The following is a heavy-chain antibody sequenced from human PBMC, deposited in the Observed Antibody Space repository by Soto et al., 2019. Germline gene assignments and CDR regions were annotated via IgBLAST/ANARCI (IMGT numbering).Heavy chain of an antibody. V-gene: IGHV3-66*01. CDR3: ASADVHGSGGKDY. CDR1: GFTVSSKY. D-gene: IGHD2-15*01. CDR2: IQSGGST. J-gene: IGHJ4*01. Sequence: EVQLVESGGGLVQPGGSLRLSCAASGFTVSSKYMSWVRQAPGKGLEWVSLIQSGGSTYYAGSVKGRFTISRDNSDNTMSLQMSILRVADSAVNYCASADVHGSGGKDYWV.